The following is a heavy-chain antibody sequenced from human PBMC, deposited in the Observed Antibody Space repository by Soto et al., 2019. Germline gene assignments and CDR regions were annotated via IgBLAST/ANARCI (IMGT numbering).Heavy chain of an antibody. CDR3: ARDRLRGLWDY. CDR2: IYHSGST. J-gene: IGHJ4*02. V-gene: IGHV4-38-2*02. Sequence: SETLSITCAVSGYSISSGYYWGWIRQPPGKGLEWIGSIYHSGSTYYNPSLKSRVTISVDTSKNQFSLKLSSVTAADTAVYYCARDRLRGLWDYWGQGTLVTVSS. D-gene: IGHD5-12*01. CDR1: GYSISSGYY.